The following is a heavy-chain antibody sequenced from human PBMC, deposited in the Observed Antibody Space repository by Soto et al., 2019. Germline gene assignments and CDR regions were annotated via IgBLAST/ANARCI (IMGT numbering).Heavy chain of an antibody. Sequence: QVQLVQSGAEVKKPGSSVKVSCKASGGTFSSYAISWVRQAPGQGLEWMGGFIPMFNRPHSARKFQGRVTITADESTSTAYMDLSSLRSEDTAVDCCARGQFHHVSNYYYALDVWGQWTTVTVSS. CDR2: FIPMFNRP. J-gene: IGHJ6*02. CDR1: GGTFSSYA. V-gene: IGHV1-69*01. CDR3: ARGQFHHVSNYYYALDV.